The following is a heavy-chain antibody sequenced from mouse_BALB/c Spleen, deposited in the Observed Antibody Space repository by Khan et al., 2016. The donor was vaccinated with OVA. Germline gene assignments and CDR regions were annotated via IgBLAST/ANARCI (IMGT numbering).Heavy chain of an antibody. CDR3: ARTGRIKY. D-gene: IGHD1-1*01. CDR2: ISYSGST. V-gene: IGHV3-2*02. J-gene: IGHJ2*01. CDR1: GYSITSGYG. Sequence: EVQLQESGPGLVKPSQSLSLTCTVTGYSITSGYGWNWIRQFPGNKLEWMGYISYSGSTNYNPSLKSRISITRDTSKNQFFLQLNSETTEDKDTYYCARTGRIKYWGQGATLTVSS.